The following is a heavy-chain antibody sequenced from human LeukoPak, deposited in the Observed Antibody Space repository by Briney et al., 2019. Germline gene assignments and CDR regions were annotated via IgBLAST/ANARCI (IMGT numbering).Heavy chain of an antibody. V-gene: IGHV3-74*01. J-gene: IGHJ4*02. CDR3: AREHDLGYHL. D-gene: IGHD6-25*01. CDR2: ISSDGSFS. CDR1: GFKFNVYW. Sequence: GGSLRLSCVASGFKFNVYWMDWVRQVPGEGLGWVAHISSDGSFSIYADSVKGGFTISRDNAKSTLYLQMDILRAEDTAVYYCAREHDLGYHLWGQGTLVTVSS.